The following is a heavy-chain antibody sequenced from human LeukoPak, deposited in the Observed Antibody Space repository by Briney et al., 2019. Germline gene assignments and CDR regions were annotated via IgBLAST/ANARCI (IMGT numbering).Heavy chain of an antibody. Sequence: ASVKVSCKASGYTFTGYYMHWVRQAPGQGLEWMGWINPNSGGTNYAQKFQGRVTMTRDTSISTAYMELSRLRSDDTAVYYCARDQARRWLQPPLGYWGQGTLVTVSS. CDR3: ARDQARRWLQPPLGY. V-gene: IGHV1-2*02. D-gene: IGHD5-24*01. J-gene: IGHJ4*02. CDR1: GYTFTGYY. CDR2: INPNSGGT.